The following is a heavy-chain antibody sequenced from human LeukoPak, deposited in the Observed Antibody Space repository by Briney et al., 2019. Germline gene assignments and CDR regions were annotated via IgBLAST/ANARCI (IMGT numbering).Heavy chain of an antibody. CDR1: GYTLTELS. D-gene: IGHD4-23*01. J-gene: IGHJ4*02. CDR2: FDPEDGET. Sequence: ASVKVSCKVSGYTLTELSMHWVRQAPGKGLEWMGGFDPEDGETIYAQKFQGRVTMTRDTSISTAYMELSRLRSDDTAVYYCARGYGGDSQPYWGQGTLVTVSS. CDR3: ARGYGGDSQPY. V-gene: IGHV1-24*01.